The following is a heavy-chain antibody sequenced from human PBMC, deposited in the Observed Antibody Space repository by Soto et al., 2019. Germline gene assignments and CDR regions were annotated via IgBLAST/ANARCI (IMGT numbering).Heavy chain of an antibody. Sequence: GGSLRLSCAASGFTFSSYWMHWVRQAPGKGLVWVSRINSDGSSTSYADSVKGRFTISRDNAKNTLYLQMNSLRAEDTAVYYCASGLDYYDSSGYYYSAFDIWGQGTMVTVSS. V-gene: IGHV3-74*01. CDR1: GFTFSSYW. J-gene: IGHJ3*02. CDR3: ASGLDYYDSSGYYYSAFDI. CDR2: INSDGSST. D-gene: IGHD3-22*01.